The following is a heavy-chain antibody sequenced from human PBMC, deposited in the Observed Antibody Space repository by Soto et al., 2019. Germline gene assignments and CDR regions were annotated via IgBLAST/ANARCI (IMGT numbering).Heavy chain of an antibody. Sequence: PSETLSLTCTVSGDSISSYYWTWIRLPPGKGLEYIGYIYYSGRTYYNPSLKSRVTISVDTSKNQFSLKLSSVTAADTAVYYCARGHLGITTTGTWYDFDYWGEGTRVTVS. CDR2: IYYSGRT. CDR3: ARGHLGITTTGTWYDFDY. D-gene: IGHD2-15*01. CDR1: GDSISSYY. J-gene: IGHJ4*02. V-gene: IGHV4-59*01.